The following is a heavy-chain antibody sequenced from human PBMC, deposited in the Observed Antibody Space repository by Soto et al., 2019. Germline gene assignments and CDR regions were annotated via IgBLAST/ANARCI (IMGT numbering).Heavy chain of an antibody. CDR2: FYWDDDK. CDR1: GFSLSAAGVA. V-gene: IGHV2-5*02. Sequence: SGPTLVNPTQTLALTCTFSGFSLSAAGVAVGWIRQPPGKALEWLALFYWDDDKRYSPSLKSRVSIMKDTSKNQVVLIMTNMDPVDTATYYCAHTTRLARVTRGVHYYFLDVWGKGTTVTVSS. J-gene: IGHJ6*03. D-gene: IGHD3-10*01. CDR3: AHTTRLARVTRGVHYYFLDV.